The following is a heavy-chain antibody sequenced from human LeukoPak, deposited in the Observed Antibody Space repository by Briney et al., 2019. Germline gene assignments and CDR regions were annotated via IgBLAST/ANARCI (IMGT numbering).Heavy chain of an antibody. D-gene: IGHD2-2*01. CDR1: GFTFSSYR. J-gene: IGHJ6*03. CDR3: AKDEVVPGYYYTDV. CDR2: ISSSSTTI. V-gene: IGHV3-48*01. Sequence: GGSLRLSCAASGFTFSSYRMNWVRQAPGKGLEWVSYISSSSTTIYYADSVKGRFTISRDNAKNSLYLQMNSLRAEDTAVYYCAKDEVVPGYYYTDVWGRGTTVTISS.